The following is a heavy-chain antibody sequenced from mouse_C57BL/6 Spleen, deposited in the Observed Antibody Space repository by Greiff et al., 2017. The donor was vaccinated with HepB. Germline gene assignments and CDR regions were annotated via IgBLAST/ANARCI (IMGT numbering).Heavy chain of an antibody. CDR2: IHPNSGST. J-gene: IGHJ1*03. V-gene: IGHV1-64*01. CDR1: GYTFTSYW. D-gene: IGHD2-5*01. CDR3: ARSSYSYYSNDWYFDV. Sequence: QVQLQQPGAELVKPGASVKLSCKASGYTFTSYWMHWVKQRPGQGLEWIGMIHPNSGSTNYNEKFKSKATLTVDKSSSTAYMQLSSLTSEDSAVYYCARSSYSYYSNDWYFDVWGTGTTVTVSS.